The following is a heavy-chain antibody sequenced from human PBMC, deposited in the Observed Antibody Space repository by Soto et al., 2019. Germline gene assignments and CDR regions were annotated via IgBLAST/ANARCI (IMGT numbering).Heavy chain of an antibody. CDR3: ARTAASGKYYYGTDV. V-gene: IGHV5-51*01. D-gene: IGHD6-13*01. J-gene: IGHJ6*02. CDR1: GYSFTRYW. Sequence: PGEALKISCKGSGYSFTRYWIGWVRQMPGKGLECMGIIYPGDSDTRYSPSFQGQVTISADKSISTAYLQWSSLKASDTAMYYCARTAASGKYYYGTDVWGQGTTVTVSS. CDR2: IYPGDSDT.